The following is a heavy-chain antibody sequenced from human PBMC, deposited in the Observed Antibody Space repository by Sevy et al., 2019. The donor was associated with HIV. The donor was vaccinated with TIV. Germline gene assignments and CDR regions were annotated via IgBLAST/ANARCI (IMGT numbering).Heavy chain of an antibody. CDR1: GFTFSSYG. CDR2: IWYDGSNK. D-gene: IGHD1-26*01. V-gene: IGHV3-33*01. Sequence: GGSLRLSCAASGFTFSSYGMHWVRQAPGKGLEWVAVIWYDGSNKYYADSVKGRFTISRDNSKNTLHLQMNSLRAEDTAVYYCARELWRVGASYYYYGMDVWGQGTTVTAP. J-gene: IGHJ6*02. CDR3: ARELWRVGASYYYYGMDV.